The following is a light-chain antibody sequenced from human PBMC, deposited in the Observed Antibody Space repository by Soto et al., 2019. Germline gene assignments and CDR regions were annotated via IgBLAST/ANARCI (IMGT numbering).Light chain of an antibody. CDR1: QDIRDD. V-gene: IGKV1-17*01. CDR3: PQVHCYTLT. J-gene: IGKJ4*01. CDR2: AAS. Sequence: DIQMTQSPSSLPTTKGDRVTITCRASQDIRDDLGWYPPTQGKAPKGXIYAASRLQSGVPSVVSCSGAGSVCTLTISSLKPGDFQTCCCPQVHCYTLTFGGGTKVDIK.